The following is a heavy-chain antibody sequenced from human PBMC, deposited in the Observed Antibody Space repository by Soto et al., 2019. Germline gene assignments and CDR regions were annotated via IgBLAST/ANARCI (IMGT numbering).Heavy chain of an antibody. V-gene: IGHV3-30-3*01. CDR3: AREWPYCAGDCYLDAFDI. J-gene: IGHJ3*02. Sequence: VQLVESGGGVVQPGRSLRLSCAASGFTFSNYAMHWVRQAPGKGLEWVAVISDDGSNKYYADSVKGRFTISRDDSNNTLYVQLNSLRAEDTAVYYCAREWPYCAGDCYLDAFDIWGQGTLVTVSS. CDR2: ISDDGSNK. D-gene: IGHD2-21*02. CDR1: GFTFSNYA.